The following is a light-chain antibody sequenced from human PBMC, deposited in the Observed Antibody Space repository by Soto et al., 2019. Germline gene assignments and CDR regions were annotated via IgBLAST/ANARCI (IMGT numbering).Light chain of an antibody. CDR1: QSISSW. CDR2: DAS. Sequence: DIQMTPSRSTLSASVVYRVTITCRASQSISSWLAWYQQKPGKAPKLLMFDASNLASGVPSRFSGSGSGTEFTLTISSLQPDDVATYSCKQYNYFSKFGQGTKVDIK. J-gene: IGKJ1*01. CDR3: KQYNYFSK. V-gene: IGKV1-5*01.